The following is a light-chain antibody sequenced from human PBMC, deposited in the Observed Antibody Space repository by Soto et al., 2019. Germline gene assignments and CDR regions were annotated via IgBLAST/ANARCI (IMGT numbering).Light chain of an antibody. CDR3: QHRSTWSVT. J-gene: IGKJ4*01. V-gene: IGKV3-11*01. CDR1: QSVASY. Sequence: EIVLTQSPATLYLSPGERGTLSCRAGQSVASYLIWYLQKSGQAPRLLIYDASNRVTGIPARFSGSGSRTDFTLTSSSPEPEEFKVSYCQHRSTWSVTFGGGTRLEIK. CDR2: DAS.